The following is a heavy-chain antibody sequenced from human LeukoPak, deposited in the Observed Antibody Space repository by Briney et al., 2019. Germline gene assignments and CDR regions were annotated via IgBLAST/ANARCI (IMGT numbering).Heavy chain of an antibody. Sequence: ASVTVSCKVSGYTLTELSMHWVRQAPGKGLEWMGGFDPEDGETIYAQKFQGRVTMTEDTSTDTAYMELSSLRSEDTAVYYCATDRDSSGYYLTPSDYWGQGTLVTVSS. CDR2: FDPEDGET. CDR1: GYTLTELS. V-gene: IGHV1-24*01. D-gene: IGHD3-22*01. CDR3: ATDRDSSGYYLTPSDY. J-gene: IGHJ4*02.